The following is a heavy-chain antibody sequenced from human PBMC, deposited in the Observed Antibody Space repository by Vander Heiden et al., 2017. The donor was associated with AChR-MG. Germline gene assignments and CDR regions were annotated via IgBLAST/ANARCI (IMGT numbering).Heavy chain of an antibody. J-gene: IGHJ3*02. Sequence: QVQLVQSGAEVKKPGSSVKVSCKASGGTFSSYAISWVRQAPGQGLEWMGGIIPIFGTANYAQKFQGRVTITADESTSTAYMELSSLRSEDTAVYYCARARTIAAAGTSLGDAFDIWGQGTMVTVSS. CDR1: GGTFSSYA. CDR3: ARARTIAAAGTSLGDAFDI. D-gene: IGHD6-13*01. CDR2: IIPIFGTA. V-gene: IGHV1-69*01.